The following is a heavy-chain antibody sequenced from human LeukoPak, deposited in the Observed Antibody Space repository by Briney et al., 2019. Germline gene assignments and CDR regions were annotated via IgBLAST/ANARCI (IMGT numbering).Heavy chain of an antibody. D-gene: IGHD6-13*01. CDR3: ARVNYRAAAGT. CDR1: GGSFSGYY. CDR2: INHSGST. Sequence: SETLSLTCAVYGGSFSGYYWSWTRQPPGKGLEWIGEINHSGSTNYNPSLKSRVTISVDTSKNQFSLKLSSVTAADTAVYYCARVNYRAAAGTWGQGTLVTVSS. V-gene: IGHV4-34*01. J-gene: IGHJ4*02.